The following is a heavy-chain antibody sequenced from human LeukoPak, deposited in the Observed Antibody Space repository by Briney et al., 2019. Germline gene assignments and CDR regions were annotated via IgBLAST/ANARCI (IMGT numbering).Heavy chain of an antibody. CDR1: GGSISSYY. CDR2: IYYSGST. CDR3: ARLYSQNYDFWSDQSDY. V-gene: IGHV4-59*01. D-gene: IGHD3-3*01. Sequence: SETLSLTCTVSGGSISSYYWSWIRQPPGKGLEWIGYIYYSGSTNYNPSLKSRVTISVDTSKNQFSLKLSSVTAADTAVYYCARLYSQNYDFWSDQSDYWGQGTLVTASS. J-gene: IGHJ4*02.